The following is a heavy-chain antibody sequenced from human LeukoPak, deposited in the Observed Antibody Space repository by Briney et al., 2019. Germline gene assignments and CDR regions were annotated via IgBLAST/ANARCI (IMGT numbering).Heavy chain of an antibody. CDR1: GYTFTSYD. V-gene: IGHV1-46*01. CDR2: INPSGGST. D-gene: IGHD4-17*01. Sequence: SVKVSCKASGYTFTSYDINWVRQAPGQGLEWMGIINPSGGSTSYAQKFQGRVTMTRDTSTSTVYMELSSLRSEDTAVYYCARGLYGDYDGYYFDYWGQGTLVTVSS. CDR3: ARGLYGDYDGYYFDY. J-gene: IGHJ4*02.